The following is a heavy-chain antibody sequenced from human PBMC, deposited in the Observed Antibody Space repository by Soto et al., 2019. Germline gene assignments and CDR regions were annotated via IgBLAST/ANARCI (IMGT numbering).Heavy chain of an antibody. D-gene: IGHD3-9*01. CDR2: IYWNDDK. CDR1: GFSLSTSGVG. V-gene: IGHV2-5*01. Sequence: SGPTLVNPTQTLTLTCTFSGFSLSTSGVGVGWIRQPPGKALECLALIYWNDDKRYSPSLKSRLTITKDTSKNQVVLTMTNMGPVDTATYYCAHSTPLYYDILAGYSPHNWFDPWGQGTLVTVSS. CDR3: AHSTPLYYDILAGYSPHNWFDP. J-gene: IGHJ5*02.